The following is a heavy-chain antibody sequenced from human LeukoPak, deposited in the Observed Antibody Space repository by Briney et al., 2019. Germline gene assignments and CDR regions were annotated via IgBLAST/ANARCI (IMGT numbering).Heavy chain of an antibody. D-gene: IGHD2-2*01. J-gene: IGHJ4*02. V-gene: IGHV3-7*01. Sequence: GGSLRLSCAASGFTFSSYWMSWVRQAPGKGLEWVANIKQDGSEKYYVDSVKGRFTISRDNAKNSLYLQMNSLRAEDTAVYYCARALTGYCSSTSCPYYFDYWGQGTLVTVSS. CDR3: ARALTGYCSSTSCPYYFDY. CDR2: IKQDGSEK. CDR1: GFTFSSYW.